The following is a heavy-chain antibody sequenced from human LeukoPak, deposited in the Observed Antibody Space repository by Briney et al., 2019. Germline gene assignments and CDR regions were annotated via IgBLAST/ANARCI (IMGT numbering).Heavy chain of an antibody. J-gene: IGHJ3*02. V-gene: IGHV4-59*12. D-gene: IGHD3-22*01. Sequence: SETLSLTCTVSGGSISSDYWSWIRQPPGKGLEWIGYIYYSGDTNYNPPLKSRVTISVDTSKKQFSLRLTSVTAADTAVYYCARGRGYYDALDTWGQGTMVTVFS. CDR1: GGSISSDY. CDR3: ARGRGYYDALDT. CDR2: IYYSGDT.